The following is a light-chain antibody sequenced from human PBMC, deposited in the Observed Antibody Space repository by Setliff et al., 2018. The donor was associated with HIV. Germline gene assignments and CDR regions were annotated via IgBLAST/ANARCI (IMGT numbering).Light chain of an antibody. J-gene: IGLJ1*01. V-gene: IGLV2-14*03. CDR1: SSDVGGYDF. CDR2: NVN. Sequence: QSVLTQPASVSGSPGQSITISCTGSSSDVGGYDFVSWSQQHPGRAPRLMIYNVNNRPSGISDRFSGSKSGNTASLTISGLQAEDEADYYCSSYRDVGAVVFGTETKVTVL. CDR3: SSYRDVGAVV.